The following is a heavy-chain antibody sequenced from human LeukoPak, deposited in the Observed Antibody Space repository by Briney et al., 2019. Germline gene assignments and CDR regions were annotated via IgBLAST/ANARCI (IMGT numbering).Heavy chain of an antibody. V-gene: IGHV4-61*02. CDR2: VYSSESS. CDR3: ASSTYYEFWSGYSLDAFDI. Sequence: SQTLSLTCTVSGAFISSGSYYWSWIRQLAGKGLECIGRVYSSESSDYNPSLKSRVTMSVDTSKNQFSLKLNSVTAADTAVYYCASSTYYEFWSGYSLDAFDIWGQGTRVTVFS. D-gene: IGHD3-3*01. CDR1: GAFISSGSYY. J-gene: IGHJ3*02.